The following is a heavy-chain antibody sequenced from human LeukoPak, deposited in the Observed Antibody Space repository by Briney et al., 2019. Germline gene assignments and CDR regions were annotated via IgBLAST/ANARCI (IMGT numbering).Heavy chain of an antibody. J-gene: IGHJ5*02. CDR2: IYSSGST. V-gene: IGHV4-61*02. D-gene: IGHD6-6*01. Sequence: SQTLSLTCTVSGGSIGSGSYYWSWIRQPAGKGLEWIGRIYSSGSTNYNPSLKSRVTISVDKSKNQFSLKLSSVTAADTAVYYCARLALNWLDPWGQGTLVTVSS. CDR1: GGSIGSGSYY. CDR3: ARLALNWLDP.